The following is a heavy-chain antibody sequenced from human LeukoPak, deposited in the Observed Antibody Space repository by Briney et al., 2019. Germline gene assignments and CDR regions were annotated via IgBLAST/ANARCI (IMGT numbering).Heavy chain of an antibody. V-gene: IGHV3-11*04. CDR3: ARGLRQSYDFWSGPKYYMDV. J-gene: IGHJ6*03. CDR1: GFTFSDYY. D-gene: IGHD3-3*01. CDR2: ISSSGSTI. Sequence: PGGSLRLSCAASGFTFSDYYMSWIRQAPGKGLEWVSYISSSGSTIYYADSVKGRFTISRDNAKNSLYLQMNSLRAEDTAVYYCARGLRQSYDFWSGPKYYMDVWGKGTTVTVSS.